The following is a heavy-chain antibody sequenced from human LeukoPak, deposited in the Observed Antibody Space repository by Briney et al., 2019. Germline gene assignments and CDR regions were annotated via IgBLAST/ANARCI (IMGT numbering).Heavy chain of an antibody. D-gene: IGHD3-22*01. Sequence: ASVKVSCKASGYTFTSYGISWVRQAPGQGLEWMGWISAYNGNTNYAQKLQGRVTMTTDTSTSTAYMELRSLRSDDTDVYYCARDGGITMIVVSSREFDYWGQGTLVTVPS. V-gene: IGHV1-18*01. J-gene: IGHJ4*02. CDR2: ISAYNGNT. CDR1: GYTFTSYG. CDR3: ARDGGITMIVVSSREFDY.